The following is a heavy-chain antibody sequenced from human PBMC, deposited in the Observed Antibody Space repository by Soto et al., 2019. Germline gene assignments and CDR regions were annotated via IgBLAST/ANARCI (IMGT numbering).Heavy chain of an antibody. Sequence: QVQLQASGPGLVKPSETLSLTCTVSGGSISSGSYHWTWVRQPPGKGLEWIGYFYYSGSTSYNPSLKSRVTISVDTSRNQFSLRLSSVTAADTAVYYWARGPMGGTYFMRNYGLDVWGHGTTVTVSS. CDR2: FYYSGST. D-gene: IGHD3-10*01. J-gene: IGHJ6*02. CDR3: ARGPMGGTYFMRNYGLDV. V-gene: IGHV4-61*01. CDR1: GGSISSGSYH.